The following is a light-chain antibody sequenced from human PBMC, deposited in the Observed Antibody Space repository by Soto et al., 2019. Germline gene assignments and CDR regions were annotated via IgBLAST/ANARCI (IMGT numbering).Light chain of an antibody. V-gene: IGKV1-5*01. J-gene: IGKJ1*01. CDR1: QSISSW. CDR3: QHYNSYSEA. CDR2: DAS. Sequence: DIQVAQSPSTLSASVGDRVTITCRASQSISSWLAWYQQKPGKAPKLLIYDASSLESGVPSRFSGSGSGTECTLTISSLQPDDVATYYCQHYNSYSEALGQGTKVDIK.